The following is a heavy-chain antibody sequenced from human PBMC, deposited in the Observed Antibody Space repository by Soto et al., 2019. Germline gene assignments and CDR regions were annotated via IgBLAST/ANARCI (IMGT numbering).Heavy chain of an antibody. CDR2: IYPGDSDT. J-gene: IGHJ6*02. Sequence: ESLKISCKGSGYSFTSYWIGWVRQMPGKGLEWMGIIYPGDSDTRYSPSFQGQVTISADKSISTAYLQWSSLKASDTAMYYCARXAXXXPPXXXXXVXXYYYYGMDGWGQGTTVTVSS. V-gene: IGHV5-51*01. CDR3: ARXAXXXPPXXXXXVXXYYYYGMDG. D-gene: IGHD3-10*01. CDR1: GYSFTSYW.